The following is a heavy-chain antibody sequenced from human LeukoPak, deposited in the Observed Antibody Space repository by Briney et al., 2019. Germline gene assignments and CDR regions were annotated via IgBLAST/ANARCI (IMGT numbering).Heavy chain of an antibody. V-gene: IGHV3-23*01. CDR2: ISGSGGST. Sequence: GGSLRLSCAASGFTFSSYAMSWVRQAPGKGLEWVSAISGSGGSTYYADSVKGRFTVSRDNSKNTLYLQMNSLRAEDTAVYYCAKDLVVGARPRYYFDYWGQGTLVTVSS. CDR1: GFTFSSYA. D-gene: IGHD1-26*01. J-gene: IGHJ4*02. CDR3: AKDLVVGARPRYYFDY.